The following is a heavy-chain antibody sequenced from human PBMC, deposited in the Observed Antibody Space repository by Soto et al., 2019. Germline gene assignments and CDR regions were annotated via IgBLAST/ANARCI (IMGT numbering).Heavy chain of an antibody. CDR2: ISAYNGNT. V-gene: IGHV1-18*01. Sequence: ASVKVSCKASGYTFTSYGISWVRQAPGQGLEWMGWISAYNGNTNYAQKLQGRVTMTTDTSTSTAYMELRSLRSDDTAVYYCARDPSSSSHDYYYYGMDVWGQGTTVTVSS. CDR1: GYTFTSYG. D-gene: IGHD6-6*01. J-gene: IGHJ6*02. CDR3: ARDPSSSSHDYYYYGMDV.